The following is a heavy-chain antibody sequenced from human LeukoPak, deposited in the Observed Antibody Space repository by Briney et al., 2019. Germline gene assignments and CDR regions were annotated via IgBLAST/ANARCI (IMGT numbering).Heavy chain of an antibody. CDR1: GFTFSAYT. D-gene: IGHD5-12*01. V-gene: IGHV3-48*04. Sequence: GESLRLSCSASGFTFSAYTMNWVRQAPGQGLEWVSYISSGSSSVYYADSVKGRFTISRDNAKNSLYLQMNSLRAEDTAVYYCARPVDYNAGDYWGQGTLVTVSS. CDR3: ARPVDYNAGDY. CDR2: ISSGSSSV. J-gene: IGHJ4*02.